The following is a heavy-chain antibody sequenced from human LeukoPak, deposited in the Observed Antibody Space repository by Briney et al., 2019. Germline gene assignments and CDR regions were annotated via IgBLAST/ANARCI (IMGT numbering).Heavy chain of an antibody. J-gene: IGHJ6*03. D-gene: IGHD3-9*01. V-gene: IGHV3-64*01. CDR3: ARDRRYFDWLGGNYYMDV. CDR1: GFTFSSYA. CDR2: ISSNGGST. Sequence: PGGSLRLSCAASGFTFSSYAMHWVRQAPGKGLEYVSAISSNGGSTYYANSVKGRFTISRDNSKNTLYLQMGSLRAEDMAVYYCARDRRYFDWLGGNYYMDVWGKGTTVTISS.